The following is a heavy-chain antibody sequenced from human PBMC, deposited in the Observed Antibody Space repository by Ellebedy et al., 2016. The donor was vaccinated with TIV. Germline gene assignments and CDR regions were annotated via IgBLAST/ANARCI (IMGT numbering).Heavy chain of an antibody. Sequence: GESLKISCAASGFTFSSYAMHWVRQAPGKGLEWVSAISGSGGSTYYADSVKGRFTISRDISKNTLYLQMSSLRAEDTAVYYCAKVRSIGALYDAFDIWGQGTMVTVSS. D-gene: IGHD6-6*01. V-gene: IGHV3-23*01. CDR3: AKVRSIGALYDAFDI. CDR1: GFTFSSYA. J-gene: IGHJ3*02. CDR2: ISGSGGST.